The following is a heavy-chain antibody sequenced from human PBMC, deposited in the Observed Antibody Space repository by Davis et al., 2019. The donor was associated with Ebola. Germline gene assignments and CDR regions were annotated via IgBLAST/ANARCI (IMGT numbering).Heavy chain of an antibody. CDR2: ISGSGGST. J-gene: IGHJ4*02. Sequence: PGGSLRLSCAASGFTFSSYAMSWVRQAPGKGLEWVSAISGSGGSTYYADSVKGRLTISRDNSKNTLYLQMNSLRAEDTAVYYCAKEYYYDSGAGQPFDYWGQGTLVTVSS. D-gene: IGHD3-22*01. V-gene: IGHV3-23*01. CDR3: AKEYYYDSGAGQPFDY. CDR1: GFTFSSYA.